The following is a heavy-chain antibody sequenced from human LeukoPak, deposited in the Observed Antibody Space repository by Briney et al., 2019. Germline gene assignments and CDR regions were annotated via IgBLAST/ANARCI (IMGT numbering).Heavy chain of an antibody. D-gene: IGHD3-3*01. CDR3: ARIEYYDFWSGWRAFDI. J-gene: IGHJ3*02. Sequence: GGSLRLSCAASGFTFSSYAMSWVRQAPGKGLVWVSRISSDGSSTSYADSVKGRFTISRDNAKNTLYLQMNSLRAEDTAVYYCARIEYYDFWSGWRAFDIWGQGTMVTVSS. CDR1: GFTFSSYA. V-gene: IGHV3-74*01. CDR2: ISSDGSST.